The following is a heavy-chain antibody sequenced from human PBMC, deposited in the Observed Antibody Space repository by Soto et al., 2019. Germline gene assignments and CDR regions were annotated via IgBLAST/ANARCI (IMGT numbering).Heavy chain of an antibody. D-gene: IGHD3-22*01. CDR1: GGSIGSVGYY. CDR2: IYYSGSP. V-gene: IGHV4-31*03. J-gene: IGHJ4*02. Sequence: SQTLSLNCTVSGGSIGSVGYYWSWIRKHPGKGLEWIGYIYYSGSPYYTKPLKRRVTISVDTSKNQFSLKLSSVTAADTAVYYCARCPATGSSGYSFDYWGQGTLVTVSS. CDR3: ARCPATGSSGYSFDY.